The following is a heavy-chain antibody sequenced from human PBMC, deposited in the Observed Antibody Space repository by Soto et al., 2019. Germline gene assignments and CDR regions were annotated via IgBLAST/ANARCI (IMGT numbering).Heavy chain of an antibody. CDR1: GFTFSSYA. D-gene: IGHD3-10*01. CDR2: ISGSGGST. CDR3: AKDREGITMVRGVKPGMDV. Sequence: GGSLRLSCAASGFTFSSYAMSWVRQAPGKGLEWVSAISGSGGSTYYADSVKGRFTISRDNSKNTLYLQMNSLRAEDTAVYDGAKDREGITMVRGVKPGMDVWGQGTTVTVSS. V-gene: IGHV3-23*01. J-gene: IGHJ6*02.